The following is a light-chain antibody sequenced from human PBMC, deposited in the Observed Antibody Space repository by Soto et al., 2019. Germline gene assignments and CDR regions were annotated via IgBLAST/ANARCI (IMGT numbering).Light chain of an antibody. CDR2: GAS. Sequence: EIVLTQSPGTLSLSPGERATLSCRASQSVSSSYLAWYQQKPGQAPRLLIYGASSRATGIPDRFSGSGSGTDFILTISRLVPEDVAVYYCQQYGSSPITFGQGTRLEIK. V-gene: IGKV3-20*01. J-gene: IGKJ5*01. CDR3: QQYGSSPIT. CDR1: QSVSSSY.